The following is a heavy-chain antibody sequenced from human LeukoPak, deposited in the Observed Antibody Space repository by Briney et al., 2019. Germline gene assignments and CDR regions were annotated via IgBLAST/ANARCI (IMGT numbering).Heavy chain of an antibody. CDR3: ARGSSGWYRVDWFDP. J-gene: IGHJ5*02. V-gene: IGHV1-2*02. CDR2: TNPNSGGT. CDR1: GYTFTCYY. Sequence: ASVKVSCKASGYTFTCYYMHWVRQAPGQGLEWMGWTNPNSGGTNYAQEFQGRVTMTRDTSISTAYMELSRLRSDDTAVYYCARGSSGWYRVDWFDPWGQGTLVTVSS. D-gene: IGHD6-19*01.